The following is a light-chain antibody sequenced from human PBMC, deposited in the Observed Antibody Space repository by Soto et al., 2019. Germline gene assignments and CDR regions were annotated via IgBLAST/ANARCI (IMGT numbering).Light chain of an antibody. J-gene: IGKJ1*01. CDR1: QGISSY. Sequence: DIQLTQSPSFLSASVGDRVTITCRASQGISSYLAWYQQKPGKAPKLLIYAASTLQSGVPSRFSGSGSGTEFTLTISSLQPEDFATYYCQQLNSYPFTFDQGTKVEIK. V-gene: IGKV1-9*01. CDR2: AAS. CDR3: QQLNSYPFT.